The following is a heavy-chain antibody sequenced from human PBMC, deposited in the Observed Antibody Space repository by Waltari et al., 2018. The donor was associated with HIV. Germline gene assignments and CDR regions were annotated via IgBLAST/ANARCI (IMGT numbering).Heavy chain of an antibody. D-gene: IGHD3-22*01. CDR2: ISGRAGST. Sequence: EVQLLESGGGLVQPGESLRLSCAASGFTLSSYAMSWVRQTPGKGLEWVSVISGRAGSTFYADSVKGRFTISRDNSMNTLYHQMNSLRVEDTAVYYCAKEEAWFYSDSSGYTWGQGTLVTVSS. CDR3: AKEEAWFYSDSSGYT. J-gene: IGHJ5*02. V-gene: IGHV3-23*01. CDR1: GFTLSSYA.